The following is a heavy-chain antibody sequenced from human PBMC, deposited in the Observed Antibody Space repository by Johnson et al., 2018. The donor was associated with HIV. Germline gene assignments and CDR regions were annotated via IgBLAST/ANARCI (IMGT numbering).Heavy chain of an antibody. D-gene: IGHD1-26*01. J-gene: IGHJ3*01. V-gene: IGHV3-20*04. CDR3: ARDQTGGSSG. Sequence: VQLVESGGGVVQPGRSLRLSCAASGFTFSSYAMHWVRQAPGKGLEWVSGINWNGDSTDYADSVKGRFTVSRDSAKNSLYLQMNSLRAEETAMYYCARDQTGGSSGWSEGTMVTVSS. CDR1: GFTFSSYA. CDR2: INWNGDST.